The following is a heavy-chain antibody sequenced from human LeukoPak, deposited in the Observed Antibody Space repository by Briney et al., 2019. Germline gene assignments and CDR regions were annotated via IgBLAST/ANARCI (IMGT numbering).Heavy chain of an antibody. CDR2: IVVGSGNT. CDR3: AAGYDSSGYSDY. CDR1: GFTFTSSA. V-gene: IGHV1-58*02. J-gene: IGHJ4*02. Sequence: ASVKVSCKASGFTFTSSAMQWVRQARGQRLEWIGRIVVGSGNTNYAQKFQERVTITRDMSTSTAYMELSSLRSEDTAVYYCAAGYDSSGYSDYWGQGTLVTVSS. D-gene: IGHD3-22*01.